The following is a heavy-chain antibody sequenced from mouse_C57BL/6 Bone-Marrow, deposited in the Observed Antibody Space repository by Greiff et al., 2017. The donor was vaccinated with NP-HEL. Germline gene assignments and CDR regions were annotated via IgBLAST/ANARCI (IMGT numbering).Heavy chain of an antibody. V-gene: IGHV1-55*01. CDR1: GYTFTSYW. J-gene: IGHJ2*01. Sequence: VKLQQPGAELVKPGASVKMSCKASGYTFTSYWITWVKQRPGQGLEWIGDIYPGSGSTNYNEKFKSKATLTVDTSSSTAYMQLSSLTSEDSAVYYCARSLLYYGSFDYWGQGTTLTVSS. D-gene: IGHD1-1*01. CDR2: IYPGSGST. CDR3: ARSLLYYGSFDY.